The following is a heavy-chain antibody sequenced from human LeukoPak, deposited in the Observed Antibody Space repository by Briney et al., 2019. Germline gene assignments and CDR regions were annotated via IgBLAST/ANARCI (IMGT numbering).Heavy chain of an antibody. CDR1: GFTFDDYA. CDR2: ISGDGGST. V-gene: IGHV3-43*02. J-gene: IGHJ4*02. Sequence: GGSLRLSCAASGFTFDDYAMHWVRQAPGKGLEWVSLISGDGGSTYYADSVKGRFTISRDNSKNSLYLQMNSLGTEDTALYYCVGGHADLPTVYWGQGTLVTVSS. D-gene: IGHD1-26*01. CDR3: VGGHADLPTVY.